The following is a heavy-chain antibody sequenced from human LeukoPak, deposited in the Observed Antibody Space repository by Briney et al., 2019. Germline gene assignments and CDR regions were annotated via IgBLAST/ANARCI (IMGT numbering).Heavy chain of an antibody. CDR3: ARSDYSGSGTYTEFDAFDI. V-gene: IGHV4-39*01. CDR2: MYDTGST. J-gene: IGHJ3*02. CDR1: GDSIRSNNYE. Sequence: PSETLSLTCTVSGDSIRSNNYESGWLRQPPGKGLEWIGSMYDTGSTFYHPSLKSRVIISVDTSKNQFSLKLSSVTAADTAVYYCARSDYSGSGTYTEFDAFDIWGEGPMVTVSS. D-gene: IGHD3-10*01.